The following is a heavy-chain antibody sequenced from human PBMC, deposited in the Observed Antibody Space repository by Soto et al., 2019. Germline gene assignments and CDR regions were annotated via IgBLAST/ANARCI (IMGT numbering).Heavy chain of an antibody. CDR2: IMHDGSEK. V-gene: IGHV3-7*03. D-gene: IGHD1-26*01. CDR3: ARERGWEPGQEGFDY. Sequence: EVQLVESGGGLVQPGGSLRLSCAASGFTFSDYWMSWVRQAPGKGLECVASIMHDGSEKHYLDSVKGRFTISRDNAKNSLYPQLNSLRTEDTAVYYCARERGWEPGQEGFDYWGLGTLVRVSS. J-gene: IGHJ4*02. CDR1: GFTFSDYW.